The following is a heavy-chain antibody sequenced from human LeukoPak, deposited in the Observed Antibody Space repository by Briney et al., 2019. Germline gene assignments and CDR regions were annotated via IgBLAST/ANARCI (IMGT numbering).Heavy chain of an antibody. CDR3: ARTRRGRYYQYFDY. D-gene: IGHD1-26*01. CDR2: IYSGGST. CDR1: GFTVSSNY. J-gene: IGHJ4*02. Sequence: GGSLRLSCAASGFTVSSNYMSWVRQAPGKGLEWVSVIYSGGSTYYADSVKGRFTISRDNSKNTLYLQMNSLRAEDTAVYYCARTRRGRYYQYFDYWGQGTLVTVSS. V-gene: IGHV3-53*01.